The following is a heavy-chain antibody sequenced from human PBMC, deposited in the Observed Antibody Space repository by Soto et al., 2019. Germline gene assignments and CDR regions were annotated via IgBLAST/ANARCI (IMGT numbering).Heavy chain of an antibody. CDR3: ASYNWPATSDY. CDR1: GLSLNSLW. D-gene: IGHD1-20*01. CDR2: IQGNGLST. Sequence: EVQLVESGGGLVQPGGSLRLSCAATGLSLNSLWMYWVRQSPGGWLQWISGIQGNGLSTRYVDSVSGRFTISREIVQNTLYPEMNSLRADDTAIYYCASYNWPATSDYWGQGTAVTVSS. J-gene: IGHJ4*02. V-gene: IGHV3-74*01.